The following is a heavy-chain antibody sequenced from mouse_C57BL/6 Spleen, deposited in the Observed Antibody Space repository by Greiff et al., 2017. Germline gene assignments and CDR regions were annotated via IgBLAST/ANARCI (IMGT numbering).Heavy chain of an antibody. J-gene: IGHJ2*01. D-gene: IGHD6-1*01. CDR2: IDPENGDT. CDR3: TTGQPGY. CDR1: GFNIKDDY. Sequence: EVQLQESGAELVRPGASVKLSCTASGFNIKDDYMHWVKQRPEQGLEWIGWIDPENGDTEYASKFQGKATITADTSSNTAYLQLSSLTSEDTAVYYCTTGQPGYWGQGTTLTVSS. V-gene: IGHV14-4*01.